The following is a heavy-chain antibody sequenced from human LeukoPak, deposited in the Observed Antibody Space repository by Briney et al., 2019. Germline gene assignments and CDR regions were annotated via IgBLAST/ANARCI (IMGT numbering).Heavy chain of an antibody. J-gene: IGHJ5*02. CDR3: ARSGYYYVMKGFDP. D-gene: IGHD3-22*01. Sequence: SETLSLTCAVYGGSFSGYYWSWIRQPPGKGLEWIGEINHSGSTNYNPSLKSRVTISVDTSKNQFSLKLSSVTAADTAVYYCARSGYYYVMKGFDPWGQGTLVTVSS. CDR2: INHSGST. V-gene: IGHV4-34*01. CDR1: GGSFSGYY.